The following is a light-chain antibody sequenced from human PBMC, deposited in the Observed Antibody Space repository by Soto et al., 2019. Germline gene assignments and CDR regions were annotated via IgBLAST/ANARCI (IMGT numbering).Light chain of an antibody. CDR1: SSDVGGYNY. V-gene: IGLV2-8*01. CDR2: EVS. CDR3: SSYAASNNLGV. Sequence: HSALTQPPSASGSPGQSVTISCIGTSSDVGGYNYVSWYQQHPGKAPKLMIYEVSKRPSGVPDRFSGSKSGNTATLTVSGLQAEDEADYYCSSYAASNNLGVFGIGTKLIVL. J-gene: IGLJ2*01.